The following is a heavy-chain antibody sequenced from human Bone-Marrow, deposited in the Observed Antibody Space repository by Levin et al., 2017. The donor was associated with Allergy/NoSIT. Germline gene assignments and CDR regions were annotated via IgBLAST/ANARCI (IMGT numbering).Heavy chain of an antibody. CDR2: IIPIFGTA. V-gene: IGHV1-69*13. CDR3: ARAADRGDDWADY. CDR1: GGTFSSYA. Sequence: SVKVSCKASGGTFSSYAISWVRQAPGQGLEWMGGIIPIFGTANYAQKFQGRVTITADESTSTAYMELSSLRSEDTAVYYCARAADRGDDWADYWGQGTLVTVSS. D-gene: IGHD5-12*01. J-gene: IGHJ4*02.